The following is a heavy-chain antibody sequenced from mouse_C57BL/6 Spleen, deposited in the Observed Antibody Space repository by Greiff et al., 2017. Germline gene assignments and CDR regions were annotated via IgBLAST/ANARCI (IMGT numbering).Heavy chain of an antibody. CDR1: GYTFTSYW. Sequence: QVQLKQPGAELVKPGASVKLSCKASGYTFTSYWMHWVKQRPGQGLEWIGMIHPNSGSTNYNEKFKSKATLTVDKSSSTAYMQLSSLQSEDSAVYYCARNGLDYYGSSYWFAYWGQGTLVTVSA. CDR3: ARNGLDYYGSSYWFAY. CDR2: IHPNSGST. V-gene: IGHV1-64*01. D-gene: IGHD1-1*01. J-gene: IGHJ3*01.